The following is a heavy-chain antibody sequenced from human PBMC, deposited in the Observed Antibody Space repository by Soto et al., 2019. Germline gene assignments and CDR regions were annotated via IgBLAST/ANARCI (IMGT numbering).Heavy chain of an antibody. CDR2: TYHSGST. CDR3: AASLSTQYYDSSGYYPDFDI. J-gene: IGHJ3*02. V-gene: IGHV4-30-2*01. CDR1: GDSISSRGSS. D-gene: IGHD3-22*01. Sequence: PSETLSLTGDVSGDSISSRGSSWNWIRQPPGKALEWIGFTYHSGSTYYNPSLESRVTISVDRSKNQFSLKLKSVTAADRAVYYCAASLSTQYYDSSGYYPDFDIWGQGIMVTVSS.